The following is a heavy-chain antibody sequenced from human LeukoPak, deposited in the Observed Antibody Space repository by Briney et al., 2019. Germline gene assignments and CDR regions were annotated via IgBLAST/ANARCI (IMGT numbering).Heavy chain of an antibody. CDR3: ARVYYP. Sequence: GGSLRLSCAASGFTFDDYAMHWVRQAPGKGLEWVSGISWNSGSIGYADSVKGRFTISRDNAKNSLYLQMNSLRAEDTAVYYCARVYYPWGQGTLVTVSS. D-gene: IGHD1-26*01. CDR1: GFTFDDYA. CDR2: ISWNSGSI. V-gene: IGHV3-9*01. J-gene: IGHJ5*02.